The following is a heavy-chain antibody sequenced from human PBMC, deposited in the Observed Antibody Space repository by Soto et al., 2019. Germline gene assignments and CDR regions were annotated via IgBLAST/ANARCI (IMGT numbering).Heavy chain of an antibody. CDR2: IYYSGST. CDR3: ARRDFWSGYYWAH. Sequence: SETLSLTCTVSGCSISSSSYYWGWSRHPPGKGLEWIGSIYYSGSTYYNPSLKSRVTISVDTSKNQFSLKLSSVTAADTAVYYRARRDFWSGYYWAHWGQGTLVTVSS. D-gene: IGHD3-3*01. V-gene: IGHV4-39*01. CDR1: GCSISSSSYY. J-gene: IGHJ4*02.